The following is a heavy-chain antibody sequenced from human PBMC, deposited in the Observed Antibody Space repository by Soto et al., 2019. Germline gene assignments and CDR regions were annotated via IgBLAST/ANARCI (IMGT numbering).Heavy chain of an antibody. J-gene: IGHJ4*02. CDR1: GFTFSSYG. V-gene: IGHV3-33*01. CDR3: ARGYSSGWFPFDY. Sequence: QVQLVESGGGVVQPGRSLRLSCAASGFTFSSYGMHWVRQAPGKGLEWVAVVWYDGSNKYYADSVKGRFTISRDNSKNTLYLQMTSLRAEDTAVYYCARGYSSGWFPFDYWGQGTLVTVSS. CDR2: VWYDGSNK. D-gene: IGHD6-19*01.